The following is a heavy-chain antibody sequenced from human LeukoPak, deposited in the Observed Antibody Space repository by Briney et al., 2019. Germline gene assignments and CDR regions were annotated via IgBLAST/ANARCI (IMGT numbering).Heavy chain of an antibody. Sequence: GGSLRLSCAASGFTFSDYYMSWIRQAPGKGLEWVSYISSSGSTIYYADSVKGRFTTSRDNAKNSLYLQMNSLRAEDTAVYYCARXSRYDILTGYPYYXXXMXXWGXXXTVT. CDR3: ARXSRYDILTGYPYYXXXMXX. CDR2: ISSSGSTI. D-gene: IGHD3-9*01. CDR1: GFTFSDYY. J-gene: IGHJ6*03. V-gene: IGHV3-11*04.